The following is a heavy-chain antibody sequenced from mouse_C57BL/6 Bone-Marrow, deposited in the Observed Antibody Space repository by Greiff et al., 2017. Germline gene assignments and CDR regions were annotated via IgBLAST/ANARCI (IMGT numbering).Heavy chain of an antibody. CDR3: ARIVDGYYDYAMDY. J-gene: IGHJ4*01. CDR1: GYTFTSYW. D-gene: IGHD2-3*01. CDR2: IDPSDSYT. V-gene: IGHV1-69*01. Sequence: QVQLQQPGAELVMPGASVKLSCKASGYTFTSYWMHWVKQRPGQGLEWIGEIDPSDSYTNYNQKFKGKSTLTVDKSSSTAYMQLSSLTSEDSAVYYCARIVDGYYDYAMDYWGQGTSVTVSS.